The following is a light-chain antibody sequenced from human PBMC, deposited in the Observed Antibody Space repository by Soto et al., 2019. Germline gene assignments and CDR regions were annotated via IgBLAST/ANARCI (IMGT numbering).Light chain of an antibody. CDR2: EVS. J-gene: IGLJ2*01. Sequence: QSALTQPPSASGSPGQSVTISCTGTSSDVGGYNYVSWYQQHPGKAPKLIIYEVSKRPSGVPDRFSGSKSGNTASLAVSGLQAEDEAEYDCRSYGGSNNCAVVFGGGTKLTVL. CDR3: RSYGGSNNCAVV. CDR1: SSDVGGYNY. V-gene: IGLV2-8*01.